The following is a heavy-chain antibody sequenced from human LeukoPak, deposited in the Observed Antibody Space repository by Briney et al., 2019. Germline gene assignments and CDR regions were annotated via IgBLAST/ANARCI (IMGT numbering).Heavy chain of an antibody. V-gene: IGHV4-31*03. CDR2: IYYSGST. CDR3: ARSRGWDYYDSSGYLS. J-gene: IGHJ5*02. D-gene: IGHD3-22*01. CDR1: GGSISSGGYY. Sequence: SETLSLTRTVSGGSISSGGYYWSWIRQHPGKGLEWIGYIYYSGSTYYNPSLKSRVTISVDTSKNQFSLKLSSVTAADTAVYYCARSRGWDYYDSSGYLSWGQGTLVTVSS.